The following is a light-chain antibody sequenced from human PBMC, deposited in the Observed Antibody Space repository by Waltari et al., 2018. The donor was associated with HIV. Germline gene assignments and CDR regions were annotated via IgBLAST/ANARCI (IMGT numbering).Light chain of an antibody. Sequence: QSALTQPPPASGSPGQSVTISCTAPSTDAPTYNYVSWYQQHPGEAPKILIYEVNKRPSGVPDRFSGSKSGNTASLTVSGLQADDEADYYCTSYEGKNNLVFGGGTKLTVL. V-gene: IGLV2-8*01. CDR2: EVN. CDR1: STDAPTYNY. J-gene: IGLJ2*01. CDR3: TSYEGKNNLV.